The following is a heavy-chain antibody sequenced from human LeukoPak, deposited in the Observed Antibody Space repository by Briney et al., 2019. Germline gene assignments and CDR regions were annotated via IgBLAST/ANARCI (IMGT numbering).Heavy chain of an antibody. D-gene: IGHD5-12*01. CDR1: GFTFSRFV. CDR2: IRESGSNT. Sequence: GGSLRLSCEASGFTFSRFVMTWGRQASGKGLEWVSAIRESGSNTYYTDSVKGRFTISRDNSKNTLYLQMNSLRAEDTAVYYCAKGGHFDYWGQGTLVTVSS. V-gene: IGHV3-23*01. CDR3: AKGGHFDY. J-gene: IGHJ4*02.